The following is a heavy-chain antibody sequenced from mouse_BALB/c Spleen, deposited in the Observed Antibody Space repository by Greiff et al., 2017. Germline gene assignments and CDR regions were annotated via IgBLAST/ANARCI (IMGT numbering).Heavy chain of an antibody. Sequence: EVKLLESGPGLVKPSQSLSLTCTVTGYSITSDYAWNWIRQFPGNKLEWMGYISYSGSTSYNPSLKSRISITRNTSKNQFFLPLNSVTTEDTATYYCARGGLYYGYDDGGWFAYWGQGTLVTVSA. CDR1: GYSITSDYA. D-gene: IGHD2-2*01. CDR2: ISYSGST. CDR3: ARGGLYYGYDDGGWFAY. J-gene: IGHJ3*01. V-gene: IGHV3-2*02.